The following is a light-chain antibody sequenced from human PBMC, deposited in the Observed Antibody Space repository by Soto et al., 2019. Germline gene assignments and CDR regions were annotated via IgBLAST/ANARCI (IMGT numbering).Light chain of an antibody. CDR2: KAS. CDR3: QQSSTYSAYT. J-gene: IGKJ2*01. Sequence: DIQMTQSPSTLSASVGDRVTITCRASQNINNWLAWYQQKPGKAPKLLIYKASNLEGGVPSRFSGSGSGTEFTLTISSLQPDDFATYYCQQSSTYSAYTFGQGTKLESK. CDR1: QNINNW. V-gene: IGKV1-5*03.